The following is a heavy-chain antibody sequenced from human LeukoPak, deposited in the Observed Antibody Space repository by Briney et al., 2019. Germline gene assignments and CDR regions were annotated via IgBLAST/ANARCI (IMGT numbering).Heavy chain of an antibody. V-gene: IGHV4-34*01. Sequence: SETLSLTCAVYGGSFSGYYWSWIRQPPGKGLEWIGEINHSGSTNYNPSLKSRVTISVDTSKNQFSLKLSSVTAADTAVYYCARVERVEYSSSYYMDVWGKGTTVTVSS. D-gene: IGHD6-6*01. CDR1: GGSFSGYY. CDR2: INHSGST. CDR3: ARVERVEYSSSYYMDV. J-gene: IGHJ6*03.